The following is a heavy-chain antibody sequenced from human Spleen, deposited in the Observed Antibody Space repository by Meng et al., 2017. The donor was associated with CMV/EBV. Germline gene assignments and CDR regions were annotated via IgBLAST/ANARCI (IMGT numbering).Heavy chain of an antibody. CDR1: GYTFTSYG. D-gene: IGHD6-19*01. CDR2: INPNSGGT. Sequence: ASVKVSCKASGYTFTSYGISWVRQAPGQGLEWMGWINPNSGGTNYAQKFQGRVTMTRDTSISTAYMELSRLRSDDTAVYYCARGLTAYSSGWYSYGMDVWGQGTTVTVSS. J-gene: IGHJ6*02. CDR3: ARGLTAYSSGWYSYGMDV. V-gene: IGHV1-2*02.